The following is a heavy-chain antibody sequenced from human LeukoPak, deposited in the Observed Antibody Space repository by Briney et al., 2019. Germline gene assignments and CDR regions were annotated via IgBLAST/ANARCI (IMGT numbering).Heavy chain of an antibody. CDR1: GVSISSSNSY. CDR2: IYYTGNT. V-gene: IGHV4-39*07. J-gene: IGHJ4*02. D-gene: IGHD5-18*01. CDR3: ARVGGYSYGSDY. Sequence: SETLSLTSTVSGVSISSSNSYWGWIRQPPGTGLEWIGSIYYTGNTYYNPSLKSRVTISVDTSKNQFSLKLSPVTAADTAVYYCARVGGYSYGSDYWGQGTLVTVSS.